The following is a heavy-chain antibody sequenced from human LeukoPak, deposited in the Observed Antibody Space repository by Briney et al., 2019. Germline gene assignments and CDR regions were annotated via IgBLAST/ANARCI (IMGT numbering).Heavy chain of an antibody. D-gene: IGHD6-19*01. CDR3: TRDRVKQWLVRSVEGAFDI. V-gene: IGHV3-49*03. Sequence: GGSLRLSCTASGFTFGDYAMSWFRQAPGKGLEWVGFIRTKAYDGTTEYAASVKGRFTISRDDSKSIAYLQMNSLKTEDTAVYYCTRDRVKQWLVRSVEGAFDIWGQGTMVTVSS. J-gene: IGHJ3*02. CDR2: IRTKAYDGTT. CDR1: GFTFGDYA.